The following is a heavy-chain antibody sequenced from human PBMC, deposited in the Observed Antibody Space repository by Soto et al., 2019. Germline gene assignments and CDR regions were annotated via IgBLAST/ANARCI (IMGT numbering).Heavy chain of an antibody. J-gene: IGHJ4*02. Sequence: QLVQSGSDVKKPGSSVKVSCQASGGTFSGYVVTWVRQAPGQGLEWMGEFVPLFGTTNYAQRGLGRITITAEESTSTAYMELRTLRSDDTAVYYCATHGLGVSSPPYFDNWGQGTLVTVSS. D-gene: IGHD3-16*01. CDR3: ATHGLGVSSPPYFDN. CDR2: FVPLFGTT. CDR1: GGTFSGYV. V-gene: IGHV1-69*01.